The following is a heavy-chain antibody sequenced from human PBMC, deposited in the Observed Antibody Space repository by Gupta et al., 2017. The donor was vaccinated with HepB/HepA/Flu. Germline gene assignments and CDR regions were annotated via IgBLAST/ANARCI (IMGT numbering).Heavy chain of an antibody. CDR1: GFTFSSYG. Sequence: QVQLVESGGGVVQPGRSLRLSCAASGFTFSSYGMPWVRQAPGKGLEWVAVISYDGSNKYYADSVKGRFTISRDSSKNTLYLQMNSLRAEDTAVYYCAKDLWGGIQLWLVFLGYWGQGTLVTVSS. D-gene: IGHD5-18*01. V-gene: IGHV3-30*18. CDR3: AKDLWGGIQLWLVFLGY. CDR2: ISYDGSNK. J-gene: IGHJ4*02.